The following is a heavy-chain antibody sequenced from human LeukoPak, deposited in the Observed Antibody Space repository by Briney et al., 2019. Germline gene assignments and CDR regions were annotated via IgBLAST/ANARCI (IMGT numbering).Heavy chain of an antibody. CDR2: ISYSGGSA. J-gene: IGHJ4*02. D-gene: IGHD3-22*01. CDR3: ATDYYDRSGDYTVDY. Sequence: GGSLRLSCAASGFMFSSNAMAWVRQAPGKGLEWVSAISYSGGSAYYADSVKGRFIISRDNSKNTVYLQMNSLRAEDTAVYYCATDYYDRSGDYTVDYWGQGTLSPSPQ. V-gene: IGHV3-23*01. CDR1: GFMFSSNA.